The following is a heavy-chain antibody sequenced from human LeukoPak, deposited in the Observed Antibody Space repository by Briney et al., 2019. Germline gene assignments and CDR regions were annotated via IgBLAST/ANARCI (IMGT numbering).Heavy chain of an antibody. D-gene: IGHD5-24*01. CDR2: ISSASSYI. Sequence: PGGSLRLSCAASGFIFSSYSMNWVRQAPGKGLEWVSSISSASSYIYYADSVKGRFTISRDNAKNSPYLQMNSLRAEDTAVYYCARDQRRLPLDYWGQGTLVTVSS. CDR3: ARDQRRLPLDY. V-gene: IGHV3-21*01. J-gene: IGHJ4*02. CDR1: GFIFSSYS.